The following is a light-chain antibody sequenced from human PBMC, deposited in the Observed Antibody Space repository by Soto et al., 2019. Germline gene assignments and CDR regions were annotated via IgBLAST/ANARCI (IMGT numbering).Light chain of an antibody. CDR1: QGISSY. V-gene: IGKV1-39*01. Sequence: DIQLTQSPSVLSASVGDRVTITCRASQGISSYLAWYQQKPGKAPKVLIYAASTLQSGVPSRFSGSGSGTDFTLTITSPQPEDFATYYCQQSFNTPINFGQGTRLEIK. CDR3: QQSFNTPIN. CDR2: AAS. J-gene: IGKJ5*01.